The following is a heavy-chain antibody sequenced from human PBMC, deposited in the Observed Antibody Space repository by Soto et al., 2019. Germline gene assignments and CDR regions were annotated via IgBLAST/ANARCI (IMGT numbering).Heavy chain of an antibody. CDR3: ARGVSVTLAVQGGAPYKNYFDS. CDR1: GGSFSGFY. D-gene: IGHD1-1*01. Sequence: SETLSLTCSGSGGSFSGFYWSWIRQSSGKGLEWIGEIDHSGITNHNTALKSRATMSVDTSKNQFSLKLRSVTAADTAVYYCARGVSVTLAVQGGAPYKNYFDSWSQGTWV. V-gene: IGHV4-34*04. J-gene: IGHJ4*02. CDR2: IDHSGIT.